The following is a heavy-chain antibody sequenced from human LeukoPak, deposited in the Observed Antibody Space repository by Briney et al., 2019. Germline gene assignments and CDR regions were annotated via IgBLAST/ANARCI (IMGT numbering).Heavy chain of an antibody. Sequence: ASVKVSCXASGYTFTSYYMHWVRQAPGQGLVWMGIINPSGGSTSYAQKFQGRVTMTRDTSTSTVYMELSSLRSEDTAVYYCARDLVATSLGGYWGQGTLVTVSS. CDR3: ARDLVATSLGGY. V-gene: IGHV1-46*01. J-gene: IGHJ4*02. D-gene: IGHD5-12*01. CDR2: INPSGGST. CDR1: GYTFTSYY.